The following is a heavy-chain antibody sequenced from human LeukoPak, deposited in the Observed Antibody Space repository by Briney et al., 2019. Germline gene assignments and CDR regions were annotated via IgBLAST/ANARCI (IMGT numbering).Heavy chain of an antibody. J-gene: IGHJ4*02. CDR2: IYPGDSDT. CDR1: GYSFTSYW. V-gene: IGHV5-51*01. CDR3: ARLYCSGGSCYFDY. Sequence: GESLKISCKGSGYSFTSYWIDWVRQMPGKGLEWMGIIYPGDSDTRYRPSFQGQVTISADKSIRTAYLQWSSLKASDTAMYYCARLYCSGGSCYFDYWGQGTLVTVSS. D-gene: IGHD2-15*01.